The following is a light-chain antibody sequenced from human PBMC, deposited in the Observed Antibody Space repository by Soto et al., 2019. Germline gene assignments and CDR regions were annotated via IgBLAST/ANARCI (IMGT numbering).Light chain of an antibody. Sequence: QSALTQPPSASGSPGQSVTISCTGTSSDVGAHNFVSWYQHHPGKAPKLMIYEVNRRPSGVPDRFSGSKSGSTASLTVSGLQPEDEADYYCRSYRGNYNCVFGGGTKLTVL. CDR3: RSYRGNYNCV. CDR2: EVN. J-gene: IGLJ3*02. CDR1: SSDVGAHNF. V-gene: IGLV2-8*01.